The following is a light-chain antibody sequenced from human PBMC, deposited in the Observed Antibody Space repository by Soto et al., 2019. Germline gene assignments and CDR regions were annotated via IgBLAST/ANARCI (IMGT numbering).Light chain of an antibody. V-gene: IGLV2-14*01. CDR1: SSDVGGYKY. CDR2: EVS. CDR3: SSYTSSSTRV. J-gene: IGLJ1*01. Sequence: QSALTQPASVSGSPGQSITISCTGTSSDVGGYKYVSWYHQYPGKAPKLMIYEVSNRPSGVSNRFSGSKSGNTASLTISGLQAEDEADYYCSSYTSSSTRVFGAGTKLTVL.